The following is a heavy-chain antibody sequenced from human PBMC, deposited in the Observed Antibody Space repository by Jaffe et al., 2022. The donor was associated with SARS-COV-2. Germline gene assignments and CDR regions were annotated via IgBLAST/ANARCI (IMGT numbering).Heavy chain of an antibody. Sequence: EVQLVESGGTSVQPGGSLRLSCAASGFTFRGYWMSWVRQAPGKGLEWVANINQDGRTKYYLDSVRGRFTISRDNAKSSLYLQMDSLRAEDTAVYFCGRVGLSGWPIEYWGQGILVSVSP. D-gene: IGHD6-19*01. CDR3: GRVGLSGWPIEY. J-gene: IGHJ4*02. V-gene: IGHV3-7*01. CDR1: GFTFRGYW. CDR2: INQDGRTK.